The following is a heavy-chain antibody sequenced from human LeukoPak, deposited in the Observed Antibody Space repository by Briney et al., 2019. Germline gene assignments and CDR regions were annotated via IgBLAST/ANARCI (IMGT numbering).Heavy chain of an antibody. CDR3: ARDRGRYYMDV. CDR2: ISSSGSTI. J-gene: IGHJ6*03. CDR1: GFTFSDYY. D-gene: IGHD6-25*01. V-gene: IGHV3-11*04. Sequence: GGSLRLSCAASGFTFSDYYMSWIRQAPGKGLEWVSDISSSGSTINYADSVKGRVTISRDNAKNSLYLQMNSLRAEDTAVYYCARDRGRYYMDVWGKGTTVTISS.